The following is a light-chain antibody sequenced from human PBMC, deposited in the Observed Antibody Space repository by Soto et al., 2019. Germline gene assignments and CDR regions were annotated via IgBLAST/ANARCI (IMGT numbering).Light chain of an antibody. J-gene: IGKJ4*01. V-gene: IGKV3-20*01. CDR3: QQYRSSPPLT. CDR2: GKS. Sequence: EVVLTQSPGTLSLSPGERATLSCRDSQSVSNNFLAWYQQKPGQAPRLLIYGKSNRAAGIPDRFSGSESGTDFTLTISRLEPEDFAVYYCQQYRSSPPLTFGGGTKVEIK. CDR1: QSVSNNF.